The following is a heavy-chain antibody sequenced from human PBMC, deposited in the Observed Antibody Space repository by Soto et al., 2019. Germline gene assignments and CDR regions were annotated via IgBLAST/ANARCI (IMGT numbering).Heavy chain of an antibody. J-gene: IGHJ6*02. V-gene: IGHV4-59*12. CDR1: GGSISSYY. D-gene: IGHD3-10*01. Sequence: SETLSLTCTVSGGSISSYYWSWIRQPPGKGLEWIGYIYYSGSTNYNPSLRSRVTISVDTSKNQFSLKLSSVTAADTAVYYCARLGITMVRGAGRYYYGMDVWGQGTTVTVSS. CDR3: ARLGITMVRGAGRYYYGMDV. CDR2: IYYSGST.